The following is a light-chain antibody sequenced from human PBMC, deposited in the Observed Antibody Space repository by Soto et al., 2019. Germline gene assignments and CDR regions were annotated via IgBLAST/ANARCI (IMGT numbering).Light chain of an antibody. V-gene: IGKV1-39*01. J-gene: IGKJ1*01. CDR3: KQSYSTPRT. CDR1: QSISSY. Sequence: DIQMTQSPSSLSASVGDRVTITCRASQSISSYLNWYQQKPGKAPKLLIYAAYSLQSGVQSRFSGSGSGTDFTLTIRSLQPEDFATYYCKQSYSTPRTFGQGTKVDI. CDR2: AAY.